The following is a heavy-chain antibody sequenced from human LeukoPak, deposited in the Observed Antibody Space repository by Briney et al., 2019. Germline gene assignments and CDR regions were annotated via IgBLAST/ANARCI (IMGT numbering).Heavy chain of an antibody. CDR2: ISGSGGST. D-gene: IGHD2-2*01. V-gene: IGHV3-23*01. J-gene: IGHJ3*02. CDR1: GFTFSSYA. CDR3: AKDIVVVPAAKGGAFDI. Sequence: GGSLRLSCAASGFTFSSYAMSWVRQAPGKGLEWVSAISGSGGSTYYADSVKGRFTISRDNSKNTLYLQMNSLRAEDTAVYYFAKDIVVVPAAKGGAFDIWGQGTMVTVSS.